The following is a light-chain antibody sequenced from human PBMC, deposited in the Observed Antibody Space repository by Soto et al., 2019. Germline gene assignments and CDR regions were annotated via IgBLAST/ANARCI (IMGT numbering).Light chain of an antibody. Sequence: QSALTQPASVSGSPGQSITLSCTGTSSDVGGYHYVSWYQQHPGKAPKLMIYDVSNRPSGVSDRCSGSKSGNTASLTISGLQAEDEADYYCSSYTSTSNWVFGGGTKLTVL. CDR1: SSDVGGYHY. CDR2: DVS. V-gene: IGLV2-14*01. J-gene: IGLJ3*02. CDR3: SSYTSTSNWV.